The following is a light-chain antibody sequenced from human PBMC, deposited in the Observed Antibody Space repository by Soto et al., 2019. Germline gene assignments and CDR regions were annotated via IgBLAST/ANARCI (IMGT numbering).Light chain of an antibody. V-gene: IGKV1-5*03. CDR3: QQYNTYPWT. Sequence: DVQMTQSPSTLSASVGDRVTITCRASQTINNWLAWYQQRPGKAPTFLIYKTSTLETGVPSRFSGSGSGTDFTLTISGLQPEDCAIYYCQQYNTYPWTFGQGTRVES. CDR2: KTS. J-gene: IGKJ1*01. CDR1: QTINNW.